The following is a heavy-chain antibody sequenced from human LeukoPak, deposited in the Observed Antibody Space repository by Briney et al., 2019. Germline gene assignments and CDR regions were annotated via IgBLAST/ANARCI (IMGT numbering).Heavy chain of an antibody. CDR2: ISSSSGYI. Sequence: GGSLRLSCAASGFTVSSYSMNWVRQAPGKGLEWVSSISSSSGYIYYADSVKGRFTISRDNAKNSLYLQMNSLRAEDTAVYYCARGYYDFWSGYSYYFDYWGQGTLVTVSS. D-gene: IGHD3-3*01. J-gene: IGHJ4*02. V-gene: IGHV3-21*01. CDR1: GFTVSSYS. CDR3: ARGYYDFWSGYSYYFDY.